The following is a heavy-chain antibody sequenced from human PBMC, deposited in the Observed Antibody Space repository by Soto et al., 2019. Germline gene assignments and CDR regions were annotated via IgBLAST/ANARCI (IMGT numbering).Heavy chain of an antibody. J-gene: IGHJ5*02. CDR3: ARAPKEDNWFDP. CDR1: GYTITGYG. V-gene: IGHV1-18*01. Sequence: VSVKVSCKASGYTITGYGGSWVRQAPGQGLEWMGWISAYNGNTNYAQKFQGWVTMTRDTSISTAYMELSRLRSDDTAVYYCARAPKEDNWFDPWGQGTLVTVSS. CDR2: ISAYNGNT.